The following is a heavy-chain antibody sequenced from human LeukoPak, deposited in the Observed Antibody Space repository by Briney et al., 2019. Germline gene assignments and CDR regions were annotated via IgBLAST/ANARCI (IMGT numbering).Heavy chain of an antibody. CDR3: ARGGGYDRAPYFDY. V-gene: IGHV3-23*01. J-gene: IGHJ4*02. CDR2: ISSNGGGT. CDR1: GFTFSTYT. Sequence: GGSLRLSCAASGFTFSTYTMTWVRQAPGKGLEWVSSISSNGGGTYYADSVKGRFTISRDNSKNTFYVQMNNLRTEDTVVYFCARGGGYDRAPYFDYWGQGSLVTVSS. D-gene: IGHD5-12*01.